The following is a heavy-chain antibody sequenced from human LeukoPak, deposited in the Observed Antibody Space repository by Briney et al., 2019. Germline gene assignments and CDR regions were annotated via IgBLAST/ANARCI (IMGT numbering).Heavy chain of an antibody. J-gene: IGHJ4*02. CDR2: IIPILGIA. Sequence: SVTVSCTASGGTFSSYAISWVRQAPGQGLEWMGRIIPILGIANYAQKFQGRVTITADKSTSTAYMELSSLRSEDTAVYYCARDLEEYYYDSSGYSGYFDYWGQGTLVTVSS. V-gene: IGHV1-69*04. CDR1: GGTFSSYA. D-gene: IGHD3-22*01. CDR3: ARDLEEYYYDSSGYSGYFDY.